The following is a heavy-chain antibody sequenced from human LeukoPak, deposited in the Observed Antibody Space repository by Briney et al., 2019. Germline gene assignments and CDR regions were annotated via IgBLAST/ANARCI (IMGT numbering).Heavy chain of an antibody. Sequence: PSETLSLTCTVSGGSISTSSYYWGWIRQPPGKGLEWIGSIYYSGTTYYNPSLNSRVTISVDTSKNQFSLKLSSLTAADTAVYYCARQNRYCSITSCSFDYWGQGTLVTVSS. V-gene: IGHV4-39*01. CDR2: IYYSGTT. D-gene: IGHD2-2*01. J-gene: IGHJ4*02. CDR3: ARQNRYCSITSCSFDY. CDR1: GGSISTSSYY.